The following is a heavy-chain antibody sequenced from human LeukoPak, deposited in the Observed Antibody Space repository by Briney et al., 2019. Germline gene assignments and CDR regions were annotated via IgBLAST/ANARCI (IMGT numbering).Heavy chain of an antibody. J-gene: IGHJ4*02. D-gene: IGHD6-13*01. V-gene: IGHV1-2*02. Sequence: ASVKVSCKASGYTFTDYYMHWVRQAPGQGLEWMGWINPNSGGTNYAQKFQGRVTMTRDTSISTAYMELSSLKSDDTAVYYCARASTLAAPGAVPNDYWGQGTLVTVSS. CDR1: GYTFTDYY. CDR2: INPNSGGT. CDR3: ARASTLAAPGAVPNDY.